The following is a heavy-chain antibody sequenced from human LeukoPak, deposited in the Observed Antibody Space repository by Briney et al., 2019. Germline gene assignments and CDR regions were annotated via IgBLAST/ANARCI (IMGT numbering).Heavy chain of an antibody. J-gene: IGHJ5*02. Sequence: SETLSLTCTVSGGSISSSSYYWGWIRQPPGKGLEWIGSIYYSGSTYYNPSLKSRVTISVDTSKNQFSLRLSSVTAADTAVYYCARDGYGLAARRFGMSNWFDPWGQGTLVTVSS. CDR2: IYYSGST. CDR1: GGSISSSSYY. D-gene: IGHD6-6*01. CDR3: ARDGYGLAARRFGMSNWFDP. V-gene: IGHV4-39*07.